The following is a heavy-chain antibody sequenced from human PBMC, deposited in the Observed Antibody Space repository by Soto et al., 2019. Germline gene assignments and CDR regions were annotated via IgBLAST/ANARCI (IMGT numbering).Heavy chain of an antibody. Sequence: QVQLQQWGAGLLKPSETLSLTCAVYVGSFSGYYGSWIRQRPGEGLEWIGEINHSGSTNYNPSLNRRVTISVDTSKDQFSRKLSSVTAADTAVYYCARIPRDYYFYLEVWGKGTTVTVSS. J-gene: IGHJ6*03. V-gene: IGHV4-34*01. CDR3: ARIPRDYYFYLEV. CDR2: INHSGST. CDR1: VGSFSGYY.